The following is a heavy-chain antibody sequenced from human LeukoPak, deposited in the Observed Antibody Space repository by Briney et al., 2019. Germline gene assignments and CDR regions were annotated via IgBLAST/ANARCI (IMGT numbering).Heavy chain of an antibody. CDR2: VYYSGST. Sequence: SETLSLTCTVSGGSISSYHWNWIRQPPGKGLEWIGYVYYSGSTNYNPSLKSRVSISVDTSKNQFSLKLSTVTAADTAVYYCARSYYDVWSGYNHPYYFDYWGQGTLVTVSS. V-gene: IGHV4-59*01. CDR3: ARSYYDVWSGYNHPYYFDY. D-gene: IGHD3-3*01. CDR1: GGSISSYH. J-gene: IGHJ4*02.